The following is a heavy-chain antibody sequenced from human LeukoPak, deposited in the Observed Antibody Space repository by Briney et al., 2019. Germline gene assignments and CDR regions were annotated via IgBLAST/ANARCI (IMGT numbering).Heavy chain of an antibody. V-gene: IGHV3-23*01. CDR1: GFTFSSYA. Sequence: HPGGSLRLSCAASGFTFSSYAMSWVRQAPGKGLEWVSAISGSGGSTYYADSVKGRFTISRDNSKNTLYLQMNSLRAEDTAVYYCANDDEAVAGTLGFDYWGQGTLVTVSS. CDR3: ANDDEAVAGTLGFDY. J-gene: IGHJ4*02. CDR2: ISGSGGST. D-gene: IGHD6-19*01.